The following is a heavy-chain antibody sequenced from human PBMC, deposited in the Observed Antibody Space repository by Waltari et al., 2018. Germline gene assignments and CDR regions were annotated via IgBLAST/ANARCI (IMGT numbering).Heavy chain of an antibody. CDR1: GGSISSSSYY. J-gene: IGHJ2*01. V-gene: IGHV4-39*01. Sequence: QLQLQESGPGLVKPSETLSLTCTVSGGSISSSSYYWGWIRQPPGKGLEWIGSIYYSGSTYYNPSLKSRVTISVDTSKNQFSLKLSSVTAADTAVYYCARHIWDLRGDSSGYYPGPHWYFDLWGRGTLVTVSS. CDR3: ARHIWDLRGDSSGYYPGPHWYFDL. D-gene: IGHD3-22*01. CDR2: IYYSGST.